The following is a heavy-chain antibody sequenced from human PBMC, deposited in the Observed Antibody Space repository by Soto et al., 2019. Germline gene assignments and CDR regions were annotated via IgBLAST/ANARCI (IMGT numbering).Heavy chain of an antibody. V-gene: IGHV3-30*03. CDR3: AXXXXXXWAFDY. CDR1: GFSFSTYG. J-gene: IGHJ4*02. D-gene: IGHD7-27*01. CDR2: ISNDGSNK. Sequence: ESGGGVVQPGRSLRLSCAASGFSFSTYGMHWVRQAPGKGLEWVAFISNDGSNKYYADSVKGRFTISRDNSKNTLYLQMNSLRAEDTAXXYXAXXXXXXWAFDYWGQGTLVTVSS.